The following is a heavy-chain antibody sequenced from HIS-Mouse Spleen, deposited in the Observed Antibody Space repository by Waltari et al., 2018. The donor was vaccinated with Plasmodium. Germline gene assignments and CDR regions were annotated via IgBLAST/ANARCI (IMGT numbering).Heavy chain of an antibody. CDR2: ISSSSSTI. Sequence: EVQLVESGGGLVQPGGSLRLSWAASGFPFGCYSMNWVRQAPGKGLEWVSYISSSSSTIYYADSVKGRFTISRDNAKNSLYLQMNSLRAEDTAVYYCARADGSYWYFDLWGRGTLVTVSS. D-gene: IGHD1-26*01. V-gene: IGHV3-48*01. CDR3: ARADGSYWYFDL. CDR1: GFPFGCYS. J-gene: IGHJ2*01.